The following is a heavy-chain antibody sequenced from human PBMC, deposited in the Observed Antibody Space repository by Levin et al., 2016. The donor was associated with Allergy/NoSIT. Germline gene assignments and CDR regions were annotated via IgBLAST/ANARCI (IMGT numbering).Heavy chain of an antibody. J-gene: IGHJ3*02. CDR3: ARIVGATTFGAFDI. CDR2: IYYSGST. V-gene: IGHV4-59*13. Sequence: PGKGLEWIGYIYYSGSTNYNPSLKSRVTISVDTSKNQFSLKLSSVTAADTAVYYCARIVGATTFGAFDIWGQGTMGTVSS. D-gene: IGHD1-26*01.